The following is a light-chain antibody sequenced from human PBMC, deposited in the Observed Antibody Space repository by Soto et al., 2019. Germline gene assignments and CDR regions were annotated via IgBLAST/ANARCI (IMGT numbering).Light chain of an antibody. CDR1: QTISSW. Sequence: DIHMTQSPSTLSGSVGDRVTSTCRGSQTISSWLHWYQQKPGKAPKLLIYKASSLESGVPSRFSGSGSGTEFTLTISSLQPDDFATYYCQQYNSYSGGTFGQGTKVDI. J-gene: IGKJ1*01. V-gene: IGKV1-5*03. CDR2: KAS. CDR3: QQYNSYSGGT.